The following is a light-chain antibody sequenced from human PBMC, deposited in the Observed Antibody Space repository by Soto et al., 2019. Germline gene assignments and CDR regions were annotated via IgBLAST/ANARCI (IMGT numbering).Light chain of an antibody. CDR3: QQYNNWPPIT. V-gene: IGKV3-15*01. J-gene: IGKJ5*01. CDR2: GAS. Sequence: EIVLTQSPGTLSLSPGERATLSCRASQSVSSNLAWYQQGPGQAPRLLIYGASTRATGIPARFSGSGSGTEFTLTISSLQSEDFAVYYCQQYNNWPPITFGQGTRLEIK. CDR1: QSVSSN.